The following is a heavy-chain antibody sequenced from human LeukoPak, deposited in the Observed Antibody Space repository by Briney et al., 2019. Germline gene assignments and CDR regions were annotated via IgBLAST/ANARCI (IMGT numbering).Heavy chain of an antibody. J-gene: IGHJ4*02. CDR1: GFTFSNAW. Sequence: GGSLRLSCAASGFTFSNAWMSWVRQAPGKGLEWVARIKSKTDGGTTDYAAPVKGRFTISRDNSKNTLYLQMNSLKTEDTAVYYCTTHYYDSSGYERTIDYWGQGTLVTVSS. V-gene: IGHV3-15*01. CDR2: IKSKTDGGTT. CDR3: TTHYYDSSGYERTIDY. D-gene: IGHD3-22*01.